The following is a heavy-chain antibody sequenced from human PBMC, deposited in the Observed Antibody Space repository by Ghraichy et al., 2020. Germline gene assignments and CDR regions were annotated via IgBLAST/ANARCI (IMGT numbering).Heavy chain of an antibody. CDR2: ISYDGDNN. V-gene: IGHV3-30*04. CDR3: ARSYLGVDAFDI. Sequence: RGSLRLSCAASGFTFSSYAMHWVRQAPGKGLEWVAVISYDGDNNYYADSVKGRFTISRDNSKNTLFLQMNSLRAEDTAVYYCARSYLGVDAFDIWGQGTVVTVSS. CDR1: GFTFSSYA. J-gene: IGHJ3*02. D-gene: IGHD1-26*01.